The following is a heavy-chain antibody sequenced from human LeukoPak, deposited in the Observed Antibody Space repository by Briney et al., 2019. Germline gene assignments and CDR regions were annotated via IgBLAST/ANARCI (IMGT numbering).Heavy chain of an antibody. CDR3: ARPATGDQGGY. V-gene: IGHV5-51*01. CDR2: IYPGDSDT. CDR1: GYSFASFW. J-gene: IGHJ4*02. Sequence: GKSLKISCKDSGYSFASFWIGWVRQMPTKGLEWMGIIYPGDSDTRYSPSFQGQVTISADKSISTAYLQWSSLKASDSAIYYCARPATGDQGGYWGQGTLVTVSS. D-gene: IGHD2-21*02.